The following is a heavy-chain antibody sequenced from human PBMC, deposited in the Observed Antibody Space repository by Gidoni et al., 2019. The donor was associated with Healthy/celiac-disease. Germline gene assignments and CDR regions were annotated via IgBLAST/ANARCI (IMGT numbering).Heavy chain of an antibody. Sequence: VQLVESGGGLVKPGGSLRLSCAASAFTFSNAWMSWVRQAPGKGLEWVGRIKSKTDGEKTDYGARVKGRFTISRDDEKNTVYLQMNSLKTEDTGVYYCTTDLCLDWTGGVWPFDYWGQGTLVTVSA. CDR2: IKSKTDGEKT. CDR3: TTDLCLDWTGGVWPFDY. J-gene: IGHJ4*02. D-gene: IGHD2-8*02. CDR1: AFTFSNAW. V-gene: IGHV3-15*01.